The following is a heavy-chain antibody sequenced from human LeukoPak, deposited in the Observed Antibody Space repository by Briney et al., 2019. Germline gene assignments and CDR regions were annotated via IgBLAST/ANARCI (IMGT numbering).Heavy chain of an antibody. CDR1: GFTFSSYG. D-gene: IGHD3-9*01. V-gene: IGHV3-30*18. Sequence: GGSLRLSCAASGFTFSSYGMHWVRQAPGKGLEWVAVISYDGSNKYYADSVKGRFTISRDNSKNTLYLQMNNLRAEDTAVYYCAKDRSITIFPPGYFDYWGQGTLVTVSS. CDR2: ISYDGSNK. J-gene: IGHJ4*02. CDR3: AKDRSITIFPPGYFDY.